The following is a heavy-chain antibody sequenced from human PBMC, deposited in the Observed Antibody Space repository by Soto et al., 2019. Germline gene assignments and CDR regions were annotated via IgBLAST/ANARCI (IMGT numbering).Heavy chain of an antibody. V-gene: IGHV3-33*01. CDR2: IWYDGSNK. CDR3: ARVRYSSGWYDLDY. Sequence: QVQLVESGGGVVQPGRSLRLSCAASGFTFSSYGMHWVRQAPGKGLEWVAVIWYDGSNKYYADSVKGRFTISRDNSKNTLYLQTNSLRVEDTAVYYCARVRYSSGWYDLDYWGQGTLVSVSS. J-gene: IGHJ4*02. CDR1: GFTFSSYG. D-gene: IGHD6-19*01.